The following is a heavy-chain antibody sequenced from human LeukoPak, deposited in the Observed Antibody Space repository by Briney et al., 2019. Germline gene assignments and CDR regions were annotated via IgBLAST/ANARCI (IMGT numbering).Heavy chain of an antibody. CDR3: ARGKGGYGSFDY. V-gene: IGHV3-48*03. D-gene: IGHD5-12*01. CDR2: ITDSGNNI. J-gene: IGHJ4*02. Sequence: GGSLRLSCAPSGVTFSSYEMNWVRRAPGKGLESVSYITDSGNNIYYADSVKGRFTIARDNAKNSLYLNMNSLRDEDTAVYYCARGKGGYGSFDYWGQGTLVTVSS. CDR1: GVTFSSYE.